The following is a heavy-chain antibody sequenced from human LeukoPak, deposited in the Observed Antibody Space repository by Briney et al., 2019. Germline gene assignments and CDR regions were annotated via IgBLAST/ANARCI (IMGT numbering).Heavy chain of an antibody. CDR2: ISSSSSTI. D-gene: IGHD1-26*01. Sequence: GGSLRLSCATSGFTFSSYEMNWVRQAPGKGLEWVSYISSSSSTIYYADSVKGRFTISRDNAKNSLYLQMNSLRAEDTAVYYCARDTATSGSYYFDYWGQGTLVTVSS. CDR1: GFTFSSYE. CDR3: ARDTATSGSYYFDY. J-gene: IGHJ4*02. V-gene: IGHV3-48*03.